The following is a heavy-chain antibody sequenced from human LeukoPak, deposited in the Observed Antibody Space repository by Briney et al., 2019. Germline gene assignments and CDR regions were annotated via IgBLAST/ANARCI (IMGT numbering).Heavy chain of an antibody. CDR2: IYYSGST. Sequence: SETLSLTCTVSGGSVSNCYWSWIRQPPGKGLEWIGYIYYSGSTNYNPSLKSRLTISVDTSKNHFSLKLSSVTAAGTAVYYCARTSIFGVVRFDPWGQGTLVTVSS. V-gene: IGHV4-59*08. CDR3: ARTSIFGVVRFDP. D-gene: IGHD3-3*02. CDR1: GGSVSNCY. J-gene: IGHJ5*02.